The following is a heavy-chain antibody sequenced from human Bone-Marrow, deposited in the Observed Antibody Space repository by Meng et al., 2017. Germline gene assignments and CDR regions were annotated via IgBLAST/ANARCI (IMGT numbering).Heavy chain of an antibody. J-gene: IGHJ6*02. CDR2: IYYSGST. V-gene: IGHV4-31*03. D-gene: IGHD3-22*01. CDR1: GGSISSGGYY. Sequence: SETLSLTCTVSGGSISSGGYYWSWIRQHPGKGLEWIGYIYYSGSTYYNPSLKSRVTISVDTSKNQFSLKLSSVTAADTAVYYCARFFSAYYYDSSGRENGDYYYYGMDVWGQGTTVTVSS. CDR3: ARFFSAYYYDSSGRENGDYYYYGMDV.